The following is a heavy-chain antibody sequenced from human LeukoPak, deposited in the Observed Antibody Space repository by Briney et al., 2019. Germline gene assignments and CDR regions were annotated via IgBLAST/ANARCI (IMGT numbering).Heavy chain of an antibody. V-gene: IGHV1-46*01. CDR3: ARGLRPTGIFDY. J-gene: IGHJ4*02. CDR1: GYTFTRYY. D-gene: IGHD4-11*01. CDR2: INPSGGST. Sequence: ASVKVSCKASGYTFTRYYMHWVRQAPGQGLEWMGKINPSGGSTSYAQKFQGRVTMTRDTSTSTVYMELSSLRSEDTAVYYCARGLRPTGIFDYWGQGTLVTVSS.